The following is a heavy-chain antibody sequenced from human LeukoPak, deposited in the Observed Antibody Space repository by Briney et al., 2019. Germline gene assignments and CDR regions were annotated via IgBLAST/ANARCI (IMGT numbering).Heavy chain of an antibody. J-gene: IGHJ6*02. Sequence: ASETLSLTCTVSGGSISSGGYYWSWIRQHPGKGLEWIGYIYYSGSTYYNPSLKSRVTISVDTSKNQFSLKLSSVTAADTAVYYCARARGPHPPDYYYYGMDVWGQGTTVTVSS. CDR2: IYYSGST. V-gene: IGHV4-31*03. CDR1: GGSISSGGYY. CDR3: ARARGPHPPDYYYYGMDV.